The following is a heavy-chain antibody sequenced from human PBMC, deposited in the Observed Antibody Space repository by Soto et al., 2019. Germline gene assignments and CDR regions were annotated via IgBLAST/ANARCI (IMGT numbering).Heavy chain of an antibody. Sequence: GGSLRLSCAASGFTFSSYTMHWVRQAPGKGLEWVSLISWDGGSTYYADSVKGRFTISRDNSKNSLYLQMNSLRTEDTALYYCAKELAVAGTQYYYYGMDVWGQGTTVTVSS. CDR1: GFTFSSYT. J-gene: IGHJ6*02. V-gene: IGHV3-43*01. CDR2: ISWDGGST. D-gene: IGHD6-19*01. CDR3: AKELAVAGTQYYYYGMDV.